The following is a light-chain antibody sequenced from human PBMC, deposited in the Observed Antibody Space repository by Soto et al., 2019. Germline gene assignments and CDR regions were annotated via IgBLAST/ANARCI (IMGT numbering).Light chain of an antibody. CDR2: GNS. Sequence: QSVLTQPPSVSGAPGQRVTISCTGSSSNIGAGYDVHWYQQLPGTAPKLLIYGNSNRPSGVPDRFSGYKSGTSASLAITGRQAEDEADYYCQSYDRSLSVVFGGGTKLTVL. V-gene: IGLV1-40*01. CDR1: SSNIGAGYD. CDR3: QSYDRSLSVV. J-gene: IGLJ2*01.